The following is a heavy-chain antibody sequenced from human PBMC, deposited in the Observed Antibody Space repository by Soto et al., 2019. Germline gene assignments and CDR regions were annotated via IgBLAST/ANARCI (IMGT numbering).Heavy chain of an antibody. CDR1: GGTFSSYA. CDR3: AGGSCVLRCYYYYYGMDV. CDR2: IIPIFGTA. J-gene: IGHJ6*02. D-gene: IGHD2-15*01. Sequence: SVKVSCKASGGTFSSYAISWVRQAPGQGLEWMGGIIPIFGTANYAQKFQGRVTITADESTSTAYMELSSLRSEDTAVYYCAGGSCVLRCYYYYYGMDVWGQGTTVTVSS. V-gene: IGHV1-69*13.